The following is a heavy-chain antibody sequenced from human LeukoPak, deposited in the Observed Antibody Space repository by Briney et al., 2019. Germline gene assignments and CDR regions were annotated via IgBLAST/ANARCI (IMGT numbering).Heavy chain of an antibody. Sequence: SETLSLTCAVYSESFSDYYWSWIRQPPGKGLEWIGEINHSGSTNYNPSLTSRVTISVDTSKKQFSMKLTSVTAADTAVYYCARVTGYSHPSTRFGLDYWGQGTLVTVSS. CDR2: INHSGST. D-gene: IGHD3-10*01. J-gene: IGHJ4*02. V-gene: IGHV4-34*01. CDR3: ARVTGYSHPSTRFGLDY. CDR1: SESFSDYY.